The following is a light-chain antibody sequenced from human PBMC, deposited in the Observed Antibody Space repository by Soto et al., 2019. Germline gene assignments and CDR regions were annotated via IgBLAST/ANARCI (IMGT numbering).Light chain of an antibody. Sequence: QSALTRPRSVSGSPGQSVTISCTGTSSDVGGYNYVSWYQQHPGKAPKLMIYDVSKRPSGVPDRFSGSKSGNTASLTISGLQAEDEAYYYCCSYAGSLVVFGGGTKVTVL. CDR3: CSYAGSLVV. CDR2: DVS. CDR1: SSDVGGYNY. V-gene: IGLV2-11*01. J-gene: IGLJ2*01.